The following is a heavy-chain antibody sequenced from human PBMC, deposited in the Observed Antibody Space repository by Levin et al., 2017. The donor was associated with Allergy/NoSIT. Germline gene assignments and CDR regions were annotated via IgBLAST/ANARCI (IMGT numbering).Heavy chain of an antibody. Sequence: ASVKVSCKASGNTFTAYDINWVRQATGQGLEWMGWVHPNRGNTGYAQKFQGRATLTRNTSISTAYMELSNLRSEDTAVYYCARGYGSGSQGWFDPWGQGTLVTVSS. CDR1: GNTFTAYD. J-gene: IGHJ5*02. D-gene: IGHD3-10*01. CDR2: VHPNRGNT. V-gene: IGHV1-8*01. CDR3: ARGYGSGSQGWFDP.